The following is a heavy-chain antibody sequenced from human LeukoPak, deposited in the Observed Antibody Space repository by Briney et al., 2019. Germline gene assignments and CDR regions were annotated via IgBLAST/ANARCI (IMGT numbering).Heavy chain of an antibody. CDR1: GYSFSSYE. D-gene: IGHD2-8*01. Sequence: GASVKVSCKASGYSFSSYEINWVRQAPGQGLEWMGWMNPGSGSTGHLEKFGGRLTMSRNTAINTAYMELSSLRSDDTAIYYCAKGRKWEFGDWTNIWFDPWGQGTLVTVSS. J-gene: IGHJ5*02. CDR2: MNPGSGST. V-gene: IGHV1-8*02. CDR3: AKGRKWEFGDWTNIWFDP.